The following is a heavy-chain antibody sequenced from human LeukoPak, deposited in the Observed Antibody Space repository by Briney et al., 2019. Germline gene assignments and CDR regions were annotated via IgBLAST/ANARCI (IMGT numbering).Heavy chain of an antibody. Sequence: PSETLSLTCTVSGGSISSYYWSWIRQPSGKGLEWIGYIYYSGSTNYNPSLKSRVTISVDTSKNQFSLKLSSVTAADTAVYYCARDGDYYDSSGHDAFDIWGQGTMVTVSS. CDR1: GGSISSYY. J-gene: IGHJ3*02. CDR2: IYYSGST. D-gene: IGHD3-22*01. CDR3: ARDGDYYDSSGHDAFDI. V-gene: IGHV4-59*12.